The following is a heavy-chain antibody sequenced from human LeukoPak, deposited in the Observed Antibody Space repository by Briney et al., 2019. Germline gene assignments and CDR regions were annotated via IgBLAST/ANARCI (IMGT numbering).Heavy chain of an antibody. D-gene: IGHD4-17*01. CDR3: ARGARGDYGFDY. Sequence: SETLSLTCTVSGGSISSSSYYWGWIRQPPGKGLEWIGSIYYSGSTYYNPSLKSRVTISVDTSKNQFSLKLSSVTAADTAVYYCARGARGDYGFDYWGQGTLVTVSS. J-gene: IGHJ4*02. V-gene: IGHV4-39*07. CDR1: GGSISSSSYY. CDR2: IYYSGST.